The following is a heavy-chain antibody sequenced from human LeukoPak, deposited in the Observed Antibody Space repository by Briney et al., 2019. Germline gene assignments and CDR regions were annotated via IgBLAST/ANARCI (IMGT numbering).Heavy chain of an antibody. V-gene: IGHV4-34*01. CDR1: GGSFSGYC. Sequence: SETLSLTCAVYGGSFSGYCWTLIRQTPGKGLEWIGEISHTGLTGSNPSLKSRVTIFVDSSRKQFSLRMTSVTAADTGVYYCARVPDITARPCDTWGSGTLVTVSS. CDR3: ARVPDITARPCDT. D-gene: IGHD1-1*01. J-gene: IGHJ5*02. CDR2: ISHTGLT.